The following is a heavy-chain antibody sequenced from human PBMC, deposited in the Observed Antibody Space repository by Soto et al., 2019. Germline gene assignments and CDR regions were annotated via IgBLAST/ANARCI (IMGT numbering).Heavy chain of an antibody. CDR1: GFTFSSYV. D-gene: IGHD2-21*01. CDR3: ARYVVGFDY. CDR2: ISKDGSNE. J-gene: IGHJ4*02. V-gene: IGHV3-30*04. Sequence: SLRLSCAASGFTFSSYVMHWVRQAPGKGLEWVAAISKDGSNEFYTDSVKGRFTISRDNSKNTLYLQMQSLRTEDTAVYYCARYVVGFDYWGQGTLVTVSS.